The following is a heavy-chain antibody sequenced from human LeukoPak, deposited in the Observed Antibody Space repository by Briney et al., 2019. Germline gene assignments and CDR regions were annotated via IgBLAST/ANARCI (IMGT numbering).Heavy chain of an antibody. D-gene: IGHD3-22*01. V-gene: IGHV1-46*01. CDR3: ARLADYDSSGYLSY. Sequence: ASVKVSCKASGYTFTRYYMHWVRQAPGQGLGWMGIINPSGGSARYAQKFQGRVTMTRDTSTSTVYMEVSSLRSEDTSVYYCARLADYDSSGYLSYWGQGTPVTVSS. J-gene: IGHJ4*02. CDR2: INPSGGSA. CDR1: GYTFTRYY.